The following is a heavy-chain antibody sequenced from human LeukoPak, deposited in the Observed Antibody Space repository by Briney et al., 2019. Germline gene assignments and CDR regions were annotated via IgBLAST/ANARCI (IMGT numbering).Heavy chain of an antibody. Sequence: GGSLRLSCAASGFTVSSNYMSWVRQAPGKGQEWVSVIYSGGSTYYADSVKGRFTIPRANSKNTLHLPMNSLRAEDTAVYYCATRGDILTGYPYYFDYWGQGTLVTVSS. D-gene: IGHD3-9*01. CDR1: GFTVSSNY. CDR3: ATRGDILTGYPYYFDY. CDR2: IYSGGST. V-gene: IGHV3-53*01. J-gene: IGHJ4*02.